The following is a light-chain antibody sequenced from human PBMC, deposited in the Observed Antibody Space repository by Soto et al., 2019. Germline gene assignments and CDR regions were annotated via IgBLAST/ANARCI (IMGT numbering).Light chain of an antibody. CDR2: AAS. CDR3: QRANSFPFA. V-gene: IGKV1-12*01. Sequence: DIQMTQSPSSVSASVGDRVTITCRASQGINSWLAWYQQKPGKAPKLLIYAASGLQSGVPSRFSGSGSGTDFTLTTSSLQPEDFATYYCQRANSFPFAFGPGTTVDIK. CDR1: QGINSW. J-gene: IGKJ3*01.